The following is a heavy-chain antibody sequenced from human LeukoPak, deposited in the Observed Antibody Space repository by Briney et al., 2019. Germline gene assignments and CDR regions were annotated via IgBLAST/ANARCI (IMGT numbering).Heavy chain of an antibody. J-gene: IGHJ4*02. CDR3: ATAVYYCDSSGYYYLDY. V-gene: IGHV1-2*06. CDR1: GYTFTGYY. CDR2: INPNSGGT. Sequence: GASVKVSCKASGYTFTGYYMHWVRQAPGQGLEWMGRINPNSGGTNYAQKFQGRVTMTEDTSTDTAYMELSSLRSEDTAVYYCATAVYYCDSSGYYYLDYWGQGTLVTVSS. D-gene: IGHD3-22*01.